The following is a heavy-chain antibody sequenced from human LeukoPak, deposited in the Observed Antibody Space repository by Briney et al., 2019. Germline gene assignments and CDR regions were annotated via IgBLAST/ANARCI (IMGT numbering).Heavy chain of an antibody. V-gene: IGHV4-39*01. CDR1: GGSISSSSYY. CDR3: ASPPLGSSSYRSVY. D-gene: IGHD6-13*01. J-gene: IGHJ4*02. CDR2: IYYSGST. Sequence: PSETLSLTCTVSGGSISSSSYYWGWIRQPPGKGLEWIGSIYYSGSTYYNPALKSRVTISVDTSKNQFSLKLSSVTAADTAVYYCASPPLGSSSYRSVYWGQGTLVTVSS.